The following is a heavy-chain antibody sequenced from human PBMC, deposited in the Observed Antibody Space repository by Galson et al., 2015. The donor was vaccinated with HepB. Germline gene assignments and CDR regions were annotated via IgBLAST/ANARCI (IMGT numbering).Heavy chain of an antibody. V-gene: IGHV7-4-1*02. CDR3: ARPRLESYCSSTSCYANWFDP. Sequence: SVKVSCKASGYTFTSYAMNWVRQAPGQGLEWMGWINTNTGNPTYAQGFTGRFVFSLDTSVSTAYLQISSLKAEDTAVYYCARPRLESYCSSTSCYANWFDPWGQGTLVTVSS. J-gene: IGHJ5*02. CDR1: GYTFTSYA. CDR2: INTNTGNP. D-gene: IGHD2-2*01.